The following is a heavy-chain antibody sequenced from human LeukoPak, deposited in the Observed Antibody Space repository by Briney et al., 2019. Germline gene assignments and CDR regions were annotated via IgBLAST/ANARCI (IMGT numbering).Heavy chain of an antibody. V-gene: IGHV3-23*01. CDR2: ISGSGGST. Sequence: GGSLRLSCAASGFTFSSYAMSWVRQAPGKGLEWVSAISGSGGSTYYADSVKGRFTISRDNSKNTLYLQMNSLRAEDTAVYYCAKVWGSSSLYYYDMDVWGKGTTVTVSS. J-gene: IGHJ6*03. D-gene: IGHD6-6*01. CDR3: AKVWGSSSLYYYDMDV. CDR1: GFTFSSYA.